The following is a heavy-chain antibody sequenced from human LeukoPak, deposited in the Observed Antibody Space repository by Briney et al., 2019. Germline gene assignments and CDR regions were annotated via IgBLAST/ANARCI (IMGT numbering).Heavy chain of an antibody. Sequence: ASVKVSCNPSGYTFTGYYIQWVRQAPGQGLEWMGWINPQSGGTNYAQKLQGRVTMTTDTSTTTAYMELRSLRSDDTAVYYSAREILRGVYYMDVWGKGTTVTISS. V-gene: IGHV1-2*02. J-gene: IGHJ6*03. CDR3: AREILRGVYYMDV. CDR2: INPQSGGT. CDR1: GYTFTGYY. D-gene: IGHD3-10*01.